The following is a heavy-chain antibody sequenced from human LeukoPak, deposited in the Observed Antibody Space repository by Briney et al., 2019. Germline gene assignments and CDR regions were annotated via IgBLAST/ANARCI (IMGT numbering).Heavy chain of an antibody. J-gene: IGHJ4*02. V-gene: IGHV3-23*01. D-gene: IGHD3-3*01. CDR1: GFTFSSYA. CDR2: ISGSGGST. Sequence: GGSLRLSCAASGFTFSSYAMSWVRQAPGKGLEWVPAISGSGGSTYYADSVKGRFTISRDNSKNTLYLQMNSLRAEDMAVYYCAKVLYYDFWSGYFEYWGQGTLVTVSS. CDR3: AKVLYYDFWSGYFEY.